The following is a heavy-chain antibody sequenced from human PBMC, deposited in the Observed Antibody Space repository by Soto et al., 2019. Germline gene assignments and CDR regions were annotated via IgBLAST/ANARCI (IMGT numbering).Heavy chain of an antibody. D-gene: IGHD3-22*01. J-gene: IGHJ6*02. CDR3: ASARAIVVFCDYYGMDV. V-gene: IGHV3-30*03. Sequence: QVQLVESGGGVVQPGRSLRLSCAASGFTFSSYGMHWVRPAPGKGLEWVAVISYDGSNKYYADAVKGRFTISRDNSKNTLYLQVNSARAEVTAVYYCASARAIVVFCDYYGMDVWGQGTTVTVAS. CDR2: ISYDGSNK. CDR1: GFTFSSYG.